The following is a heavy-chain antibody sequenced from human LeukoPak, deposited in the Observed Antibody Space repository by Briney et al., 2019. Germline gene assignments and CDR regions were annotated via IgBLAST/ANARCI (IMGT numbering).Heavy chain of an antibody. J-gene: IGHJ4*02. CDR1: GFTFSSYA. CDR2: ISYDGSNK. Sequence: GGSLRLSCAASGFTFSSYAMHWVSRAPGKGLEWVTLISYDGSNKNYADSVKGRFTISRDNSKNRLYLHMNSLTPEDTAVYYCARDPRRDAYNPKFEYWGQGTPVTVSS. CDR3: ARDPRRDAYNPKFEY. D-gene: IGHD5-24*01. V-gene: IGHV3-30-3*01.